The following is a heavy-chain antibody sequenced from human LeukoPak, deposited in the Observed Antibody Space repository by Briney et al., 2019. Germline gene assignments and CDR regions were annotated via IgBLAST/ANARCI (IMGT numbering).Heavy chain of an antibody. J-gene: IGHJ6*03. Sequence: PSETLSLTCTVSGGSISSSSYYWGWIRQPPGKGLEWIGSIYYSGSTYYNPSLKSRVTISVDTSKNQFSLKLSSVTAADTAVYYCAKRITTYYDFWSGYYPYMDVWGKGTTVTVSS. V-gene: IGHV4-39*01. CDR2: IYYSGST. CDR1: GGSISSSSYY. D-gene: IGHD3-3*01. CDR3: AKRITTYYDFWSGYYPYMDV.